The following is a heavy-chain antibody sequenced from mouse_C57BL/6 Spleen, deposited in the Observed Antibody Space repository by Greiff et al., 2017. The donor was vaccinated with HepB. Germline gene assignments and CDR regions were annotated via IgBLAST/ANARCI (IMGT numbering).Heavy chain of an antibody. V-gene: IGHV1-53*01. CDR3: ARGGSYCSSWFAY. CDR2: INPSNGGT. J-gene: IGHJ3*01. Sequence: VQLQQSGTELVKPGASVKLSCKASGYTFTSYWMHWVKQRPGQGLEWIGNINPSNGGTNYNEKFKSKATLTVDTSSSTAYMQLSSLTSEDSAVYYCARGGSYCSSWFAYWGQGTLVTVSA. D-gene: IGHD2-12*01. CDR1: GYTFTSYW.